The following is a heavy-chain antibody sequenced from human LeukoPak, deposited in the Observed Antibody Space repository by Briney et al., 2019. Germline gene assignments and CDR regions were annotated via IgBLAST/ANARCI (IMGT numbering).Heavy chain of an antibody. D-gene: IGHD4-11*01. Sequence: SETLSLTCTVSRGSISSSSFYWGWIRQPPGKSLEWIGSIFYSGSTYYNPSLKSRVTMSVDTSKNQFSLKLSSVTAADTAVYYCARGPTTVTRAFDYWGQGTLVTVSS. V-gene: IGHV4-39*07. J-gene: IGHJ4*02. CDR1: RGSISSSSFY. CDR2: IFYSGST. CDR3: ARGPTTVTRAFDY.